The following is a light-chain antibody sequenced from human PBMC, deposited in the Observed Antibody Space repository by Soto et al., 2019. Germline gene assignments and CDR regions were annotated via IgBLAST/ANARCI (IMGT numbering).Light chain of an antibody. V-gene: IGKV3-20*01. CDR1: QSVNSR. CDR3: QHYGRSPIT. J-gene: IGKJ5*01. CDR2: GAS. Sequence: IVLAQFPGPLFLSSGGRATLSWRASQSVNSRLAWYQHKPGQAPRLLISGASSRATGIPDRFSGSGSATDFTLTISRLEPEDFALYYCQHYGRSPITFGQGTRLEIK.